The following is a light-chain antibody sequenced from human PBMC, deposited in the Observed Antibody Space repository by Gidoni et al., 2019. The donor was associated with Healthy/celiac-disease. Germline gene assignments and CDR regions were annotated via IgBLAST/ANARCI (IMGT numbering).Light chain of an antibody. CDR1: ALPKQY. Sequence: SYELTQPPSVSVSPGQTARITCSGDALPKQYAYWYQQKPGQAPVLVIYKDSERPSGIPDRFSGSSSGTTVTLTISGVQAEDEADYYCQSADSSCTYWVFGGGTKLTVL. J-gene: IGLJ3*02. CDR2: KDS. CDR3: QSADSSCTYWV. V-gene: IGLV3-25*03.